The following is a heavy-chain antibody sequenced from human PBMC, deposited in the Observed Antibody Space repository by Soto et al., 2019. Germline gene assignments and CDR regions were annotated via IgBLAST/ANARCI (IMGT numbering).Heavy chain of an antibody. D-gene: IGHD6-13*01. CDR1: GYTFTGYY. Sequence: ASVKVSCKASGYTFTGYYMHRVRQAPGQGLEWMGWINPNSGGTNYAQKFQGRVTMTRDTSISTAYMELSRLRSDDTAVYYCARGHTYSSSWYKWFEPWGQGTLVTVSS. CDR2: INPNSGGT. CDR3: ARGHTYSSSWYKWFEP. V-gene: IGHV1-2*02. J-gene: IGHJ5*02.